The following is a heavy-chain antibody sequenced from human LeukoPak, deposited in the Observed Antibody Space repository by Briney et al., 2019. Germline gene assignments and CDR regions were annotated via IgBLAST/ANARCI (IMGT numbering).Heavy chain of an antibody. CDR3: ARDESGSYYFDY. Sequence: PRASVKVSCKASGYIFTSHYMHWVRQAPGQGLEWMGMINPSGGSTSYAQKFQGRVTMTRDTSTSTVYMELSSLRSEDTAVYYCARDESGSYYFDYWGQGTLVTVSS. D-gene: IGHD1-26*01. CDR2: INPSGGST. V-gene: IGHV1-46*01. CDR1: GYIFTSHY. J-gene: IGHJ4*02.